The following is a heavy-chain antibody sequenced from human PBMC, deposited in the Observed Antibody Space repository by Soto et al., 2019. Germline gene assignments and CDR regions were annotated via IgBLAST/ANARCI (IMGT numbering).Heavy chain of an antibody. D-gene: IGHD5-12*01. V-gene: IGHV2-5*02. CDR1: GFSLSTRGVG. J-gene: IGHJ4*02. CDR3: DHSSRGYAYSFAQ. Sequence: QITLKESGPTLVKPTQTLTLTCSFSGFSLSTRGVGVGWIRQPPGKALEWLALIFWDDDKWYSPSLRSRLTTXGXPPKTQVVLTMTNLAPVDPATYSCDHSSRGYAYSFAQWAQGTLATFPS. CDR2: IFWDDDK.